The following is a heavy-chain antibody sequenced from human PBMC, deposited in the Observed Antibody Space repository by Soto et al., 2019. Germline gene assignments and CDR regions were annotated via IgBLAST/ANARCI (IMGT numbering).Heavy chain of an antibody. J-gene: IGHJ5*02. Sequence: GGSLRLSCAASGFTFSSYAMSWVRQAPGKGLEWVSAISGSGDSTYYADSVKGRFTIPRDNSKNTLYLQMNSLRAEDTAVYYCAKDRNYYFWSGYHNWFDPWGQGTLVTVSS. D-gene: IGHD3-3*01. CDR3: AKDRNYYFWSGYHNWFDP. V-gene: IGHV3-23*01. CDR2: ISGSGDST. CDR1: GFTFSSYA.